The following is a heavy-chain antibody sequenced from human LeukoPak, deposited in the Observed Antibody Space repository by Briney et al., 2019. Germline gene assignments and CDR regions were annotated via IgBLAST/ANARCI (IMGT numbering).Heavy chain of an antibody. CDR1: GFTFSDYY. D-gene: IGHD3-22*01. V-gene: IGHV3-11*01. Sequence: GGSLRLSCAASGFTFSDYYMSWTRQAPGKGLEWVSYISSSGSTIYYADSVKGRFTISRDNAKNSLYLQMNSLRAEDTAVYYCARVLTYYYDSSGYYGHWGQGTLVTVSS. CDR3: ARVLTYYYDSSGYYGH. CDR2: ISSSGSTI. J-gene: IGHJ1*01.